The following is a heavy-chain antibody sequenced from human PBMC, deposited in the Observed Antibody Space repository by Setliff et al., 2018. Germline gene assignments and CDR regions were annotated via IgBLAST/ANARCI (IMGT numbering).Heavy chain of an antibody. V-gene: IGHV4-39*07. CDR3: ARQQQLVIGSTAYYYYGMDV. CDR1: GGSISSSSYY. D-gene: IGHD6-13*01. CDR2: IYYSGST. J-gene: IGHJ6*02. Sequence: PSETLSLTCTVSGGSISSSSYYWGWTRQPPGKGLEWIGIIYYSGSTYYNPSLKSRVTISVDTSKNQFSLKLSSVTAADTAVYYCARQQQLVIGSTAYYYYGMDVWGQGTTVTVSS.